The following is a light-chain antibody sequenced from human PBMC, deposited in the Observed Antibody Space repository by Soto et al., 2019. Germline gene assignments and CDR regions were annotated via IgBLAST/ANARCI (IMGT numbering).Light chain of an antibody. J-gene: IGKJ1*01. CDR2: GAS. CDR1: QSVSGRY. CDR3: QQYGSSPRT. Sequence: EIVLTQSPGTLSLSPGERATLSCRASQSVSGRYFAWYQQKPGQAPKLLFYGASSRAPGIPDRFSGSGSGTDFTLTISRLEPEDFAVYYCQQYGSSPRTFGQGTKVEIK. V-gene: IGKV3-20*01.